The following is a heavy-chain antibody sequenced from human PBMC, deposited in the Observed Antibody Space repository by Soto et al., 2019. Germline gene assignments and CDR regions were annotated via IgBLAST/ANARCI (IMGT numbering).Heavy chain of an antibody. CDR3: ARAGVRINYYYYGMDV. J-gene: IGHJ6*02. D-gene: IGHD1-1*01. CDR2: IWYDGSNK. Sequence: QSLSCTASGFTFSSYAMHWVRPATGRGLEWVAVIWYDGSNKYYADSVKGRFTISRDNSKNTLYLQMNSLRAEDTAVYYCARAGVRINYYYYGMDVWGQGTTVTV. V-gene: IGHV3-33*08. CDR1: GFTFSSYA.